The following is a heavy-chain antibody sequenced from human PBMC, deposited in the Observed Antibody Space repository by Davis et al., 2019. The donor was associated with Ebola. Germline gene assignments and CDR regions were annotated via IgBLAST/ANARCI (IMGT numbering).Heavy chain of an antibody. CDR2: IWYDGSNK. D-gene: IGHD5-12*01. CDR1: GFTFSSYG. CDR3: ATGRASGYDCFDY. Sequence: PGGSLRLSCAASGFTFSSYGMHWVRQAPGKGLEWVAVIWYDGSNKYYADPVKGRFTISRDNSKNTLYLQMNSLRAEDTAVYYCATGRASGYDCFDYWGQGTLVTVSS. V-gene: IGHV3-30*02. J-gene: IGHJ4*02.